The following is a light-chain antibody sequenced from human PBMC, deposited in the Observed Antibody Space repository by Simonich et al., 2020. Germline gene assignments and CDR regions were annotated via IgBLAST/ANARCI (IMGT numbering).Light chain of an antibody. CDR2: EVS. CDR3: MQSIQLLYT. Sequence: DIVMTQTPLSLSVTPGQPASISCKSSQSLLHSDGKTDLYWYLQKPGQSPQLLIYEVSNRFYGVPDRCSGSGSGTDFTLKISRVEAEDVGVYYCMQSIQLLYTFGQGTKLEIK. J-gene: IGKJ2*01. V-gene: IGKV2D-29*02. CDR1: QSLLHSDGKTD.